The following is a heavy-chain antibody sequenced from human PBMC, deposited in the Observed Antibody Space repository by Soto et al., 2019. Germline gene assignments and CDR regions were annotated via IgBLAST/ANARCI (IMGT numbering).Heavy chain of an antibody. CDR1: GITFSSYA. Sequence: PGGSLRLSCAASGITFSSYAMSWVRQAPGRGLEWVSAISGSGSGGGTYYADSVKGRFTISRDNSQNTLYLQMNSLRGDDTAVYHCAKARGSSGWSDLFDFWGQGTLVTVSS. J-gene: IGHJ4*02. D-gene: IGHD6-19*01. CDR2: ISGSGSGGGT. CDR3: AKARGSSGWSDLFDF. V-gene: IGHV3-23*01.